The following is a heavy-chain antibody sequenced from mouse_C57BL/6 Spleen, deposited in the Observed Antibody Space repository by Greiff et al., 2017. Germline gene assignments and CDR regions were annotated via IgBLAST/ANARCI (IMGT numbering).Heavy chain of an antibody. CDR3: ARQYGRYYAMDY. J-gene: IGHJ4*01. CDR1: GFTFSDYY. D-gene: IGHD1-1*01. V-gene: IGHV5-12*01. Sequence: EVMLVESGGGLVQPGGSLKLSCAASGFTFSDYYMYWVRQTPEKRLEWVAYISNGGGSTYYPDNVKGRFTISRDNAKNTLYLQMSRLKSEDTAMYYCARQYGRYYAMDYWGQGTSVTVSS. CDR2: ISNGGGST.